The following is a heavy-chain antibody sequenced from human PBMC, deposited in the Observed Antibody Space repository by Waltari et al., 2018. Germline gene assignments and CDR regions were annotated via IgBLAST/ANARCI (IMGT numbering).Heavy chain of an antibody. CDR3: ARDRGYQDY. D-gene: IGHD3-10*01. J-gene: IGHJ4*02. Sequence: QVQLQESGPGLVKPSETLSLTCTVSGGSISSYYWSWIRQPPGKGLGWIGSIYSSGSTNYNPSLKSRVIISVDTSKNQFSLKVRSMTAADTAVYYCARDRGYQDYWGQGTLVTVSS. V-gene: IGHV4-59*01. CDR2: IYSSGST. CDR1: GGSISSYY.